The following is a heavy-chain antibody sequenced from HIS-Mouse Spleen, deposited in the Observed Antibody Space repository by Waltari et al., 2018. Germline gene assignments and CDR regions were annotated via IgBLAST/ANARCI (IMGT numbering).Heavy chain of an antibody. J-gene: IGHJ2*01. CDR3: AREGSSGYYYSYWYFDL. V-gene: IGHV4-34*01. CDR1: GGSFSGYY. Sequence: QVQLQQWGAGLLKPSETLSLTCAVYGGSFSGYYWSWIRQPPGKGLEWIGEINHSGSTNYNPSLKSRVTISVDTSKNQFSLKLSSVTAADTAVYYCAREGSSGYYYSYWYFDLWGRGTLVTVSS. CDR2: INHSGST. D-gene: IGHD3-22*01.